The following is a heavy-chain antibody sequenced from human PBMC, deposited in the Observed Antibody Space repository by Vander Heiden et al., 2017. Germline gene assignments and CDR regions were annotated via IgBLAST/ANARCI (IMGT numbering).Heavy chain of an antibody. CDR3: ARIEYYSSYYFDY. CDR1: RSSLSNARMG. CDR2: IISNDEK. J-gene: IGHJ4*02. Sequence: VTLKESGPVQAKPTQTLSLTCTVPRSSLSNARMGVCWIRQPPGKALEWIAHIISNDEKTYSASLKSRLTITTDTAKRQVVLTMTNMDPVDTATYYCARIEYYSSYYFDYWGQGTLVTVSS. V-gene: IGHV2-26*01. D-gene: IGHD4-4*01.